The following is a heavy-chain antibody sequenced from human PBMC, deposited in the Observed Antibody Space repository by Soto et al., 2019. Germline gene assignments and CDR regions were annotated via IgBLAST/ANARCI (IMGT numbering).Heavy chain of an antibody. CDR3: ARPSEDYYYYGMDV. CDR2: ISSDGSNK. V-gene: IGHV3-30-3*01. Sequence: QVQLVESGGGVVQPGRSLRLSCAASGFTFSSYAMHWVRQAPGKGLEWVAVISSDGSNKYYADSVKGRFTISRDNSKNTLYLQMNSLRAEDTAVYYCARPSEDYYYYGMDVWGQGTTVTVSS. CDR1: GFTFSSYA. J-gene: IGHJ6*02.